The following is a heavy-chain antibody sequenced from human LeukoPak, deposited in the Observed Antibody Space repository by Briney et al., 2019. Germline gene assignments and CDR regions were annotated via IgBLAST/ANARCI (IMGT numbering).Heavy chain of an antibody. D-gene: IGHD1-26*01. CDR3: AKDPQKWESYFDY. Sequence: GGSLRLSCAASGFTFSTYGMHWARQAPGKGLEWVAFIRYDGSNKYYADSVKGRFTISRDNSKNTLYLQMNSLRAEDTAVYYCAKDPQKWESYFDYWAREPWSPSPQ. J-gene: IGHJ4*02. CDR2: IRYDGSNK. CDR1: GFTFSTYG. V-gene: IGHV3-30*02.